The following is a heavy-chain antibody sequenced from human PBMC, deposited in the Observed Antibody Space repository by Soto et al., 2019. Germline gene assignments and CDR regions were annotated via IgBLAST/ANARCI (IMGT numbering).Heavy chain of an antibody. Sequence: QVPLVQSGAEVKKPGASVKVSCKASGYTFTSYGLSWVRQAPGQGLEWMGWISAYNGDRVYAQKLQGRVIMTTDTPTSTAYMELRSLRSDDTAMYYCARGYGGNSPDSWGQGTLVTVSS. CDR3: ARGYGGNSPDS. J-gene: IGHJ4*02. CDR1: GYTFTSYG. V-gene: IGHV1-18*01. CDR2: ISAYNGDR. D-gene: IGHD2-21*02.